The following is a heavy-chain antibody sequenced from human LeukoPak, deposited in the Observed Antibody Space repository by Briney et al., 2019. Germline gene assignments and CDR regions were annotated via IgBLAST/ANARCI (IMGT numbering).Heavy chain of an antibody. Sequence: PSETLSLTCAVSGYSISIGYYWGWIRQPPGKGLEWIGSIYHSGSTYYNPSLKSRVTISVDTSKNQFSLKLSSVTAADTAVYYCARGEAAASHDAFDIWGQGTMVTVSS. CDR3: ARGEAAASHDAFDI. D-gene: IGHD6-13*01. CDR1: GYSISIGYY. J-gene: IGHJ3*02. CDR2: IYHSGST. V-gene: IGHV4-38-2*01.